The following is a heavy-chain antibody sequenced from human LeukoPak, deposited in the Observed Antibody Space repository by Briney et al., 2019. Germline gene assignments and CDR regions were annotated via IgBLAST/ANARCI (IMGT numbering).Heavy chain of an antibody. J-gene: IGHJ5*02. D-gene: IGHD2-2*01. CDR3: ARIAVPASANWFDP. CDR2: ISAYNGNT. CDR1: GYTFTSYD. Sequence: GASVKVSCKASGYTFTSYDINWVRQATGQGLEWMGWISAYNGNTNYAQKLQGRVTMTTDTSTSTAYMELRSLRSDDTAVYYCARIAVPASANWFDPWGQGTLVTVSS. V-gene: IGHV1-18*01.